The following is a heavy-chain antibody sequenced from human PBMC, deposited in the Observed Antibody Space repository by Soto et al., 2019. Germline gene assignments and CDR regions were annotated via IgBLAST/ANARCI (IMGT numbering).Heavy chain of an antibody. CDR3: AKEAYCSAGSCLDDAFDI. J-gene: IGHJ3*02. D-gene: IGHD2-15*01. CDR1: GGTFSTYS. Sequence: QVQLVQSGAEVKKPGSSVKVSCKASGGTFSTYSITWVRQAPGQGPEWMGRIIPVLGLANYAQKFHGRVTITADKSTCTDYMELSSLRSADTAVYYCAKEAYCSAGSCLDDAFDIWGQGTMVTVSS. V-gene: IGHV1-69*02. CDR2: IIPVLGLA.